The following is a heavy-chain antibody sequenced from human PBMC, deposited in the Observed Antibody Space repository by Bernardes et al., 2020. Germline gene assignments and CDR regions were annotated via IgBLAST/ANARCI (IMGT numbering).Heavy chain of an antibody. CDR1: GASISGYY. V-gene: IGHV4-59*13. CDR2: IYYSGNT. D-gene: IGHD1-26*01. J-gene: IGHJ4*02. CDR3: ARHRGSYPFDY. Sequence: SETLSLTCTVSGASISGYYWSWIRLPPGKGLEWIGYIYYSGNTHYNPSLESRVTISVETSMNQFSLKLTSVTAADTAVYYCARHRGSYPFDYWGPGTLVTVSS.